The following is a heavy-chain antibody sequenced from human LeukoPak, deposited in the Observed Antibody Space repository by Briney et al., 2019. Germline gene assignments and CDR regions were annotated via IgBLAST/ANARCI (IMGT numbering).Heavy chain of an antibody. V-gene: IGHV3-30*03. D-gene: IGHD4-23*01. CDR2: ISYDGSNK. Sequence: PGGSLRLSCAASGFTFSNYDMHWVRQAPGKGLEWVAVISYDGSNKYYADSVKGRFTISRDNSKNTLYLQMNSLRTEDTAVYYCARIYGGNSYYFDYWGQGTLVTVSS. CDR1: GFTFSNYD. J-gene: IGHJ4*02. CDR3: ARIYGGNSYYFDY.